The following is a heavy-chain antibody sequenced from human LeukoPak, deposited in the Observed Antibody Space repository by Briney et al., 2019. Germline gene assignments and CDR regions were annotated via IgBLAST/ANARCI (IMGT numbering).Heavy chain of an antibody. CDR2: ISWDGGST. CDR1: GFTFDDYT. V-gene: IGHV3-43*01. CDR3: AKDGTRRYCSSTSCYRDYYYYMDV. Sequence: GGSLRLSCAASGFTFDDYTMHWVRQAPGKGLEWVSLISWDGGSTYYADSVKGRFTISRDNINNSLYLQMNSLRTEDTALYYCAKDGTRRYCSSTSCYRDYYYYMDVWGKGTTVTVSS. D-gene: IGHD2-2*01. J-gene: IGHJ6*03.